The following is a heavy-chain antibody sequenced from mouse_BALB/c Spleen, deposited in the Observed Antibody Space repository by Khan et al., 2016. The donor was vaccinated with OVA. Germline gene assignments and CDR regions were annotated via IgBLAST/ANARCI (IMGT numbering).Heavy chain of an antibody. CDR3: ARGGSSGPAWFAY. CDR1: GYSITSGYF. CDR2: IRYDGNS. J-gene: IGHJ3*01. V-gene: IGHV3-6*02. D-gene: IGHD3-1*01. Sequence: EVQLQESGPGLVKPSQSLSLTCSVTGYSITSGYFWNWIRQFPGNKLEWMGYIRYDGNSNYNPSLKNRISITRDPFKNQFFLKLNSVTPEDTATYYCARGGSSGPAWFAYWGQGTLVTVSA.